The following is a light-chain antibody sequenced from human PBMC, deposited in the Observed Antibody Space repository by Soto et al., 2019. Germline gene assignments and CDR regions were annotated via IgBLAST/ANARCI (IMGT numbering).Light chain of an antibody. CDR3: HQRYNWPRVT. J-gene: IGKJ5*01. V-gene: IGKV1-5*01. CDR1: QTISRW. CDR2: DAS. Sequence: DIQMTQSPYTLSASVGDTVTITCRASQTISRWLAWYQQKPGRAPKLLIYDASTLESGVPSRFSGSGSETEFTLTISRLEPEDFAVYFCHQRYNWPRVTFGQGTRLEIK.